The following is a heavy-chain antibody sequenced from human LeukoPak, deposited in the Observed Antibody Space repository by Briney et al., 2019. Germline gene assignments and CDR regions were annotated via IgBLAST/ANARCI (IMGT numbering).Heavy chain of an antibody. CDR3: ARGRAGTNY. CDR2: MNPNSGNT. Sequence: ASVKVSCKASRYTFTSYDINWVRQATGQGLEWMGWMNPNSGNTGYAQKFQGRGTMTRNTSISTDYMELSSLRYEDTAVYYSARGRAGTNYWGQGTLVTVSS. V-gene: IGHV1-8*01. J-gene: IGHJ4*02. D-gene: IGHD1-7*01. CDR1: RYTFTSYD.